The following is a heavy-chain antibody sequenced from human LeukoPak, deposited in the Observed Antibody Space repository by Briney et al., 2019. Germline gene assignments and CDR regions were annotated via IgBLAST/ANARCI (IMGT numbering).Heavy chain of an antibody. J-gene: IGHJ6*03. Sequence: ASVKVSCKASGYTFTSYDISWVRQATGQGLEWMGWMNPNSGNTGYAQKFQGRVTMTRNTSISTAYMELSSLRSEDTAVYYCARGAYYYYYMDVWGKGTTVTVSS. V-gene: IGHV1-8*01. CDR3: ARGAYYYYYMDV. CDR1: GYTFTSYD. CDR2: MNPNSGNT.